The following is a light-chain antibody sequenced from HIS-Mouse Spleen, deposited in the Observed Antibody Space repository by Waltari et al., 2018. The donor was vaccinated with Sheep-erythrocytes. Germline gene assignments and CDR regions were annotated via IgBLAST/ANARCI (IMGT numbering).Light chain of an antibody. V-gene: IGLV2-23*01. CDR2: EGS. CDR3: CSYAGSSTWV. J-gene: IGLJ3*02. CDR1: SSDVGRYNL. Sequence: QSALTQPASVSGSPGQSITISCTGTSSDVGRYNLVSWYQQHPGKAPKPLIYEGSKRPSGVSNRSSGSKSGNTASLTISGLQAEDEADYYCCSYAGSSTWVFGGGTKLTVL.